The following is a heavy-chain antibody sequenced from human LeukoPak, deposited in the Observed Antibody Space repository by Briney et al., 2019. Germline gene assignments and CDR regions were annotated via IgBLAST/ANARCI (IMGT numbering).Heavy chain of an antibody. CDR3: AKDQDSGSYGAFDI. CDR2: IWYDGSNK. D-gene: IGHD1-26*01. CDR1: GFTFSSYG. Sequence: GGSLRLSCAASGFTFSSYGMHWVRQAPGKGLEWVAVIWYDGSNKYYADSVKGRFTISRDNSKNTLYLQMNSLRAEDTAVYYCAKDQDSGSYGAFDIWGQGTMVTVSS. V-gene: IGHV3-33*06. J-gene: IGHJ3*02.